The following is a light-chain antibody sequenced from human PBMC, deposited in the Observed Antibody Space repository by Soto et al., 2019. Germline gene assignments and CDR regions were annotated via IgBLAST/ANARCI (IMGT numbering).Light chain of an antibody. CDR3: SSYTSSSTVV. Sequence: QSALTQPASVSGSPGQSITISCTGTSSDVGGYNYVSWYQQHPGKAPKLMIYEVSNRPSGVSNRFSGSKSGNPASLANFWLQGEDGAYYYCSSYTSSSTVVFGGGTKLTVL. CDR2: EVS. V-gene: IGLV2-14*01. CDR1: SSDVGGYNY. J-gene: IGLJ2*01.